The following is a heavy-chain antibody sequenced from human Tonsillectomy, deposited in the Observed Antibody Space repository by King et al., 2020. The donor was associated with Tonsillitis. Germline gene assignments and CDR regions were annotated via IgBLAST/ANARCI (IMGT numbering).Heavy chain of an antibody. CDR2: IKQDGSEK. Sequence: VQLVESGGGLVQPGGSLRLSCAASGFTFSSYWISWVRQAPGKGLEWVANIKQDGSEKYYVDSVKGRFTISRDNAKNSLYLQMNSLRAEDTAVYYCARDRVVSSTAMDYWGQGTLVTVSS. CDR3: ARDRVVSSTAMDY. V-gene: IGHV3-7*03. D-gene: IGHD5-18*01. CDR1: GFTFSSYW. J-gene: IGHJ4*02.